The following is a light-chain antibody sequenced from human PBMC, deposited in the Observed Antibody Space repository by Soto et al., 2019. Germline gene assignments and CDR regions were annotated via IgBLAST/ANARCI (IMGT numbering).Light chain of an antibody. Sequence: EIVLTQSPGTLSLFPGERATLSCRATQSVNSDYLAWYQQKPGQAPRLLIYIASRRATGIPGRFSGSGSGTDFTLTISRLEPEDFAVYYCQPYGTSPWTFSQGTKVEIK. V-gene: IGKV3-20*01. CDR2: IAS. CDR3: QPYGTSPWT. CDR1: QSVNSDY. J-gene: IGKJ1*01.